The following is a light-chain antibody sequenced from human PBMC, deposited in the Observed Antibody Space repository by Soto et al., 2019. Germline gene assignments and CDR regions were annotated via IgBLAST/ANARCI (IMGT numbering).Light chain of an antibody. CDR2: GAS. J-gene: IGKJ1*01. V-gene: IGKV3-15*01. CDR1: QSVNSN. Sequence: EIILTQSPATLSVSPGERATLSCRASQSVNSNLAWYQQKPGQAPRLLIYGASTRATGIPATFSGSGSGTEFTLTISSLQSEDFTVYYCQQYNKWPLTFGQGTKVDI. CDR3: QQYNKWPLT.